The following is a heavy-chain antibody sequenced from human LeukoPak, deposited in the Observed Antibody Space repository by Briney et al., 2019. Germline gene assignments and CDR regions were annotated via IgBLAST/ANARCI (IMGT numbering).Heavy chain of an antibody. V-gene: IGHV3-30-3*01. J-gene: IGHJ4*02. D-gene: IGHD6-13*01. CDR1: GFTFSSYA. CDR2: ISYDGSNK. Sequence: GGSLRLSCAASGFTFSSYAMHWVRQAPGKGLEWVAVISYDGSNKYYADSVKGRFTISRDNSKNTLYLQMDSLRAEDTAVYYCARDSAAAGTGLFDYWGQGTLVTVSS. CDR3: ARDSAAAGTGLFDY.